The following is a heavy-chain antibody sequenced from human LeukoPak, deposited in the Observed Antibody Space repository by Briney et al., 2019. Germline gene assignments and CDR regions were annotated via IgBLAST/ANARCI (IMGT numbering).Heavy chain of an antibody. CDR1: GVSISSSNW. V-gene: IGHV4-4*02. CDR3: ALSTTGDWFDP. J-gene: IGHJ5*02. D-gene: IGHD1-14*01. Sequence: PSETLSLTCAVSGVSISSSNWWSWVRQPPGKGLEWIGEIYHSGSTYYNPSLKSRVTISVDTSKNQFSLKLSSVTAADTAVYYCALSTTGDWFDPWGQGTLVTVSS. CDR2: IYHSGST.